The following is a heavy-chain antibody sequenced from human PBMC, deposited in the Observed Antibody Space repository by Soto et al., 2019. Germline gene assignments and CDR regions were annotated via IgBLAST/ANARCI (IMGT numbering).Heavy chain of an antibody. V-gene: IGHV4-34*01. CDR1: GGSFSGHW. D-gene: IGHD3-22*01. CDR3: ARGISMIVEVQRDAPDKYYLDS. J-gene: IGHJ4*02. CDR2: INHSGTT. Sequence: XTLSLPCAVYGGSFSGHWWSWIRQPPGKGLELIGEINHSGTTNSNPSLKSRVTLSVDTSKNQFSLKLSSVTAADTAVYYCARGISMIVEVQRDAPDKYYLDSWGQGTQATVSS.